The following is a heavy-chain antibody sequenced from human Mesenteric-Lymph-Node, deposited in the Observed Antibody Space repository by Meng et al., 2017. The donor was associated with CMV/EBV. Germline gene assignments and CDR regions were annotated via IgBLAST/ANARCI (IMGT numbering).Heavy chain of an antibody. Sequence: ESLKISGEASGFNFSIYEMSWVRQAPGKGLEWVSIMRPSGGSTYYADSLKGRFTISRDNSKNTLYLQLNSLRVEDTALYYCVKGGWLDYWGQGTLVTVSS. CDR2: MRPSGGST. J-gene: IGHJ4*02. D-gene: IGHD2-15*01. V-gene: IGHV3-23*01. CDR3: VKGGWLDY. CDR1: GFNFSIYE.